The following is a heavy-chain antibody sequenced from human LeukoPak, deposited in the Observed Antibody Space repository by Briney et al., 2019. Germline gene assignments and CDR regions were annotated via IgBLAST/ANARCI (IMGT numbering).Heavy chain of an antibody. CDR2: ISPYKGDT. D-gene: IGHD2-21*02. J-gene: IGHJ3*02. V-gene: IGHV1-18*01. Sequence: ASVKVSCKASGYTFSSYGISWVRQAPGQGLEWMGWISPYKGDTNYARKVQGRVTLTTDTSTGTAYMELRSLTSDDTAVYYCVRDIVYCGGDWWDDTFDSWGQGTMVTVSS. CDR3: VRDIVYCGGDWWDDTFDS. CDR1: GYTFSSYG.